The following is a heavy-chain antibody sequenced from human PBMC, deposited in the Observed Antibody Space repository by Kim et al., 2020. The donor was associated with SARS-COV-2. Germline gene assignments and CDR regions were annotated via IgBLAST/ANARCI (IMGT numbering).Heavy chain of an antibody. D-gene: IGHD2-8*01. CDR2: ISSSDTNT. V-gene: IGHV3-23*01. CDR3: AKDIMGDY. CDR1: GFTFSNFA. J-gene: IGHJ4*01. Sequence: GGSLRLSCAASGFTFSNFAMSWVRQAPGKGLEWVSTISSSDTNTYYADSVKGRFTISRNNSQSTLSLQMNSLRAADTAVYYCAKDIMGDYCGHGTLVTVSS.